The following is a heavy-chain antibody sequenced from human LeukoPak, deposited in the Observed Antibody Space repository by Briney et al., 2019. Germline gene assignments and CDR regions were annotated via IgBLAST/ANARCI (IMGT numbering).Heavy chain of an antibody. J-gene: IGHJ6*02. CDR2: IYYTGTT. V-gene: IGHV4-59*01. Sequence: SETLSLTCTVSGGSISSYYWSWIRQPPGKGLEWIGYIYYTGTTNYNPSLKSRVTISVDTSKNQLSLKLSSATAADTAVYYCVREQRSYDFSSAFYIAHGMNVWGQGTPVTVSS. CDR1: GGSISSYY. CDR3: VREQRSYDFSSAFYIAHGMNV. D-gene: IGHD3-3*01.